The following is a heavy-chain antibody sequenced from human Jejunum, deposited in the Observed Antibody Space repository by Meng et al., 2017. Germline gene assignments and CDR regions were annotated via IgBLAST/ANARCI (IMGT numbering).Heavy chain of an antibody. CDR2: INTKTGNP. CDR1: AYTFTNYD. Sequence: QVQLVQSGSELKKPGASVKVSCMASAYTFTNYDINWVRQAPGQGLEWMGWINTKTGNPMYAQGFTGRFVFSLDTSVSTAHLHISTLTPEDTAAYYCATSGGGFDYWGQGTLVTVSS. CDR3: ATSGGGFDY. V-gene: IGHV7-4-1*02. D-gene: IGHD1-26*01. J-gene: IGHJ4*02.